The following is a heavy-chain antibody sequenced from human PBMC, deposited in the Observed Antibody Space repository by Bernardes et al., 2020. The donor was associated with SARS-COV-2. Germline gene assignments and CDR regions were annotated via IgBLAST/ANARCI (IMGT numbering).Heavy chain of an antibody. CDR2: IYHSGST. CDR3: ARWAYSGTYYFDY. J-gene: IGHJ4*02. V-gene: IGHV4-4*02. CDR1: GGSISSSNW. Sequence: SETLSLTCAVSGGSISSSNWWSWVRQPPGKGLEWIGEIYHSGSTNYNPSLKSRVTISVDRSKNQFSLKLSSVTAADTAVYYCARWAYSGTYYFDYWGQGTLVTVSS. D-gene: IGHD1-26*01.